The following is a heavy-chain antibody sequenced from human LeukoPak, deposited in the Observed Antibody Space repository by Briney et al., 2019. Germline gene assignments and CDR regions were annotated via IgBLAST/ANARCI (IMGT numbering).Heavy chain of an antibody. CDR2: IYYSGST. Sequence: SETLSPTCTVSVGSISSSSYYWGWIRQPPGKGLEWIGRIYYSGSTYYNPSLKSRVTISVDTSKNQFSLKLSSVTAADTAVYYCARSPRYYYDSSGYYYRVFDYWGQGTLVTVSS. V-gene: IGHV4-39*07. D-gene: IGHD3-22*01. CDR1: VGSISSSSYY. CDR3: ARSPRYYYDSSGYYYRVFDY. J-gene: IGHJ4*02.